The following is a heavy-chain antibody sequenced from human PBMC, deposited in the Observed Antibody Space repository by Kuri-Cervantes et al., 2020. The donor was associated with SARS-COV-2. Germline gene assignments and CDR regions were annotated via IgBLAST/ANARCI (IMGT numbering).Heavy chain of an antibody. CDR3: ARYYHGSGCWGSSRWFDP. J-gene: IGHJ5*02. V-gene: IGHV3-11*06. D-gene: IGHD3-10*01. CDR1: GFTFSDYY. CDR2: ISSSGGST. Sequence: GGSLRLSGAASGFTFSDYYMSWIRQAPGKGLEWISYISSSGGSTNYADSVKGRFTISRDNAKNSVYLQMNSLGAEDTAVYYCARYYHGSGCWGSSRWFDPWGQGTLVTVSS.